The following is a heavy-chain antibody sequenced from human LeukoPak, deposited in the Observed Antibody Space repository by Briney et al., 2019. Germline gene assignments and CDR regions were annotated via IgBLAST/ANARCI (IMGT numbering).Heavy chain of an antibody. CDR1: GFSVSSNY. V-gene: IGHV3-53*01. J-gene: IGHJ4*02. Sequence: PGGSLRLSCAASGFSVSSNYMSWVRQAPGKGLERISLIYSGGSTYYADSVKGRFTISRDNSKNTLYLQMNSLRVEDTAVYYCARRGHSYDIDYWGQGTLVTVSS. D-gene: IGHD5-18*01. CDR2: IYSGGST. CDR3: ARRGHSYDIDY.